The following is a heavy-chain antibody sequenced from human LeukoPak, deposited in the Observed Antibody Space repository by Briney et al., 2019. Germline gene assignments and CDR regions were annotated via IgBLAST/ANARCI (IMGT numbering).Heavy chain of an antibody. D-gene: IGHD2-2*01. CDR1: GGSISSGGYY. CDR3: AALLGYCSSTGCYSTFDY. J-gene: IGHJ4*02. Sequence: SQTLSLTCTVSGGSISSGGYYWSWVRQPPGKGLEWIGYIYHSGSTYYNPSLKSRVTISLDTSKNQFSLKLSSVTAADTAVYYCAALLGYCSSTGCYSTFDYWGQGTLVTVSS. V-gene: IGHV4-30-2*05. CDR2: IYHSGST.